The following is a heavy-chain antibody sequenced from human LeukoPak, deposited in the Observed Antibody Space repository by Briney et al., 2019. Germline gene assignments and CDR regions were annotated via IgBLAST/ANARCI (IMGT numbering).Heavy chain of an antibody. J-gene: IGHJ4*02. Sequence: PSETLSLTCTVSGGSISRYFWTWIRLPPTKGLEWIGYISSSGSTSYNPSLTSRVTISIDTSKNRFSLKLSSVTAADTAVYYCARLIAVAGTFYYFDYWGQGTLVTVSS. D-gene: IGHD6-19*01. CDR2: ISSSGST. CDR3: ARLIAVAGTFYYFDY. CDR1: GGSISRYF. V-gene: IGHV4-59*08.